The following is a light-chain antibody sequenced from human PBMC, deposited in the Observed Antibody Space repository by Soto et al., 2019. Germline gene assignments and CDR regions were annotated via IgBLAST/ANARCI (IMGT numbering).Light chain of an antibody. CDR3: QQYNNWPRT. V-gene: IGKV3-15*01. CDR2: GAA. CDR1: QNVTSN. Sequence: EIVMTQSPATLSVSPGERATLSCRASQNVTSNLAWYQQKPGQTPRLLIFGAATRATGIPARFSGSGSGTEFTLTISRLQSEDFAVYYCQQYNNWPRTFGQGTKLEIK. J-gene: IGKJ2*01.